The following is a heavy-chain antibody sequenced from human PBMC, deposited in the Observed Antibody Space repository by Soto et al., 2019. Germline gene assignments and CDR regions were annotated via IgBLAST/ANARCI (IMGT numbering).Heavy chain of an antibody. CDR3: ARDAPEPVITHALRFDY. J-gene: IGHJ4*02. Sequence: QVQLQESGPGLVKPSQTLSLTCTVSGGSISIGDYYWSWIRQPPGKGLEWIGYIYYNGITYYNPSLHSRVTLSLDTSKNQFSLMLSSVTAADTAVYYCARDAPEPVITHALRFDYWGQGTLVTVSS. V-gene: IGHV4-30-4*01. D-gene: IGHD2-21*01. CDR2: IYYNGIT. CDR1: GGSISIGDYY.